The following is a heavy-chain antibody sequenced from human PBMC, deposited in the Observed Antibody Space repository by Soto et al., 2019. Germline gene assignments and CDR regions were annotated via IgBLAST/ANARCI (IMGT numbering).Heavy chain of an antibody. V-gene: IGHV1-18*01. CDR3: ARELELRLSRYYYGMDV. CDR2: ISAYNGNT. J-gene: IGHJ6*01. Sequence: GASGKVSCKASGYTFTSYGISWVRQAPGQGLEWMGWISAYNGNTNYAQKLQGRVTMTTDTSTSTAYMELRSLRSDDTAVYYCARELELRLSRYYYGMDVWGQGTTVTVSS. CDR1: GYTFTSYG. D-gene: IGHD1-7*01.